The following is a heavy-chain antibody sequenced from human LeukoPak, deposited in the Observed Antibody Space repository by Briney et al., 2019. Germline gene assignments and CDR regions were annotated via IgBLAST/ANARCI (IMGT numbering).Heavy chain of an antibody. J-gene: IGHJ4*02. Sequence: SEILSLTCAVSGGSISSYYWSWIRQPPGKGLEWIGFIYYSGSTNYNPSLKSRVTISVDTSKNQFSLKLSSVTAADTAVYYCARGKDSSSWIFDYWGQGTLVTVSS. V-gene: IGHV4-59*01. D-gene: IGHD6-13*01. CDR2: IYYSGST. CDR1: GGSISSYY. CDR3: ARGKDSSSWIFDY.